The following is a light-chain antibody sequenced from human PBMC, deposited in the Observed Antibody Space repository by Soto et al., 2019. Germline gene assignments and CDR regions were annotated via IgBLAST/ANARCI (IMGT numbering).Light chain of an antibody. V-gene: IGKV3-20*01. CDR2: AAS. J-gene: IGKJ2*01. CDR1: QSVRSNF. Sequence: EIVLTQSPDTLSLSPGERATLSCRASQSVRSNFLAWYQQRPGQAPRLLIYAASTRATGIPDRFSGSGSGTDFTLTISRLEPEDVAVYYCQHYGSSDRTFGQGSKLEIK. CDR3: QHYGSSDRT.